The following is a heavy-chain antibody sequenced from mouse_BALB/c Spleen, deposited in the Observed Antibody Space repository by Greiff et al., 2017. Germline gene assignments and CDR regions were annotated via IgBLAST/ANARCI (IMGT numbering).Heavy chain of an antibody. V-gene: IGHV14-3*02. Sequence: EVKLVESGAELVKPGASVKLSCTASGFNIKDTYMHWVKQRPEQGLEWIGRIDPANGNTKYDPKFQGKATITADTSSNTAYLQLSSLTSEDTAVYYCARSTMITNGFAYWGQGTLVTVSA. CDR3: ARSTMITNGFAY. CDR1: GFNIKDTY. CDR2: IDPANGNT. D-gene: IGHD2-4*01. J-gene: IGHJ3*01.